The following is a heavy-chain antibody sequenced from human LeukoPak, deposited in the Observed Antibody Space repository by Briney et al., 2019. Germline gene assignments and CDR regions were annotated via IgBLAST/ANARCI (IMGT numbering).Heavy chain of an antibody. Sequence: ASVKVSCKASGYTFTGYYMHWVRQAPGQGLEWMGWINPNSGGTNYAQKFQGRVTMTRDTSISTAYMELSRLRSDDPAVYYCARVVGYCSSTSCYTLDYWGQGTLVTVSS. CDR3: ARVVGYCSSTSCYTLDY. D-gene: IGHD2-2*01. J-gene: IGHJ4*02. V-gene: IGHV1-2*02. CDR1: GYTFTGYY. CDR2: INPNSGGT.